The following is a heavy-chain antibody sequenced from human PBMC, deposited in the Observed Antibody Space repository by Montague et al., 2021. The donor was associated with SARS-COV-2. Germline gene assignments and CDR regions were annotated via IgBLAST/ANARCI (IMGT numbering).Heavy chain of an antibody. CDR1: RGSLRLTSYH. CDR3: ANSYSGSYNY. D-gene: IGHD1-26*01. CDR2: IYHTGST. V-gene: IGHV4-39*01. J-gene: IGHJ4*01. Sequence: ETLSLTCTVSRGSLRLTSYHWGWIRQPPGKGLEWIGSIYHTGSTYYDPSLESRVTMSVDNSKNQFSLMLTSVTAADTAVYYCANSYSGSYNYWGHGSLVTVSP.